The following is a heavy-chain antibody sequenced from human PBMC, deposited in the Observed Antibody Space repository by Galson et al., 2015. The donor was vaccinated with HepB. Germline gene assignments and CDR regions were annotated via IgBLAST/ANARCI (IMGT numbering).Heavy chain of an antibody. J-gene: IGHJ4*02. CDR1: GFTFSSYG. Sequence: SLRLSCAASGFTFSSYGMHWVRQAPGKGLEWVAVIWYDGSNKYYADSVKGRFTISRDNSKNTLYLQMNSLRAEDTAVYYCARGITMVRGVILGFDYWGQGTLVTVSS. D-gene: IGHD3-10*01. CDR2: IWYDGSNK. CDR3: ARGITMVRGVILGFDY. V-gene: IGHV3-33*08.